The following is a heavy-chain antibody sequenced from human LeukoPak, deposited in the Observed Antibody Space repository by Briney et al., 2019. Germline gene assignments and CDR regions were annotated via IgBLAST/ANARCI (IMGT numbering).Heavy chain of an antibody. V-gene: IGHV4-39*01. CDR1: GGSISSSSSYY. CDR3: SRRSQTTAGRGIDY. D-gene: IGHD6-13*01. CDR2: MSNSGST. J-gene: IGHJ4*02. Sequence: SETLSLTCTVSGGSISSSSSYYWAWIRQPPGKGLEWIGTMSNSGSTYYNPSLKSQVAISGDTSKNQFSLKLTSVTAADTAVFYCSRRSQTTAGRGIDYWGQGTLVTVSS.